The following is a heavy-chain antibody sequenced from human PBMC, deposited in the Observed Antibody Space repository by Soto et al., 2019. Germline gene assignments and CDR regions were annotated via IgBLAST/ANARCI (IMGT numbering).Heavy chain of an antibody. D-gene: IGHD3-10*01. CDR1: GGTFSSYA. CDR3: ARYMVRGVILLSYYYGMDV. V-gene: IGHV1-69*13. CDR2: IIPIFGTA. J-gene: IGHJ6*02. Sequence: GASVKVSCKASGGTFSSYAISWVRRAPGQGLEWMGGIIPIFGTANYAQKFQGRVTITADESTSTAYMELSSLRSEDTAVYYCARYMVRGVILLSYYYGMDVWGQGTTVTVSS.